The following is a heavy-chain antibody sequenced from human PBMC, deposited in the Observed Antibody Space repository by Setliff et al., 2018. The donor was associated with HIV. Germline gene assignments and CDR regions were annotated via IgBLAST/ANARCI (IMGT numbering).Heavy chain of an antibody. CDR3: ARAMSSSWYIDGFDI. CDR2: IHYGGST. D-gene: IGHD6-13*01. CDR1: GGSISGGVHY. J-gene: IGHJ3*02. V-gene: IGHV4-31*01. Sequence: SETLSLTCTVSGGSISGGVHYWSWIRQHPGKGLEWIGYIHYGGSTYYNPSLKSQVTISVATSKNRLSLKLSSVTAADAAVYYCARAMSSSWYIDGFDIWGQGTVVTVSS.